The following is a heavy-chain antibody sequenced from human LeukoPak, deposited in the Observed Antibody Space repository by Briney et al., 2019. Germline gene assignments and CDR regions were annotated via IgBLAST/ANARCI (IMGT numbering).Heavy chain of an antibody. D-gene: IGHD6-19*01. CDR1: GFTFDDDA. CDR2: ISWNSGSI. Sequence: GGSLRLSCAASGFTFDDDAMHWVRQAPGKGLEWVSGISWNSGSIGYADSVKGRFTISRDNAKNSLYLQMNSLRAEDTALYYCAKDRSGSGNWFDPWGQGTLGTVSS. V-gene: IGHV3-9*01. J-gene: IGHJ5*02. CDR3: AKDRSGSGNWFDP.